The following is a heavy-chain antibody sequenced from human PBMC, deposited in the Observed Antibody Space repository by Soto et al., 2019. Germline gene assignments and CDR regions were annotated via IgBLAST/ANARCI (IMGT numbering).Heavy chain of an antibody. CDR2: ISGYNGNT. V-gene: IGHV1-18*01. J-gene: IGHJ6*02. CDR3: ARWGRSYNYYYYGMDV. CDR1: GYTFTSSS. Sequence: ASVKLSCKASGYTFTSSSFAWVRQAPGQGLEWIGWISGYNGNTNYAQKFQGRVTMTTDASTTTAYMELRSLRSDDADVYYCARWGRSYNYYYYGMDVWGQGTTVTVSS. D-gene: IGHD1-26*01.